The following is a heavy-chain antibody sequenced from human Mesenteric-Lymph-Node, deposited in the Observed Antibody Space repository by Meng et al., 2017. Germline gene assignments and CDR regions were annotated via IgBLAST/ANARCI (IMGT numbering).Heavy chain of an antibody. V-gene: IGHV3-43D*03. CDR1: GFTFSSYA. CDR2: ISWDGGTT. Sequence: GESLKISCAASGFTFSSYAMSWVRQAPGKGLEWVSLISWDGGTTHYGDSVKGRFTVSRDNGKNSLYLQMNSLRPEDTALYYCAKDIGGGLRWGYFAMGVWGQGTTVTVSS. D-gene: IGHD2-15*01. CDR3: AKDIGGGLRWGYFAMGV. J-gene: IGHJ6*02.